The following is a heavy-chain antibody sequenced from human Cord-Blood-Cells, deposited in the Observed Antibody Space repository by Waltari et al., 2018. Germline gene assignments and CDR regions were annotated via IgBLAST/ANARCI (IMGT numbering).Heavy chain of an antibody. J-gene: IGHJ4*02. CDR1: GFTFSSYG. V-gene: IGHV3-30*02. CDR2: IRYDGRNK. Sequence: QVQLVESGGGVVQPGGSLRLSCAASGFTFSSYGMHWDRQAPGKGLEWLAFIRYDGRNKYNADAVKGRLTISRDNSKSRLYLQMNSLGAGETAVYYCAKDRGIAARPAYYFDYWGQGTLVTVSS. D-gene: IGHD6-6*01. CDR3: AKDRGIAARPAYYFDY.